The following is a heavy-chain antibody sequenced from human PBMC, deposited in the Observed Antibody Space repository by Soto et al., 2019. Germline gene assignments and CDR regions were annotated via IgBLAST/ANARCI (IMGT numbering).Heavy chain of an antibody. CDR1: GYTFTGYY. V-gene: IGHV1-2*04. CDR2: INPNSGGT. CDR3: ARGPRKRKALIDFCDPYYYYYCMDV. J-gene: IGHJ6*02. D-gene: IGHD3-3*01. Sequence: QVQLVQSGAEVKKPGASVKVSCKASGYTFTGYYMHWVRQAPGQGLEWMGWINPNSGGTNYAQKFQGWVTMTRDTSISTAYMELSRLRSDDTAVYYCARGPRKRKALIDFCDPYYYYYCMDVWGQGTTVTVSS.